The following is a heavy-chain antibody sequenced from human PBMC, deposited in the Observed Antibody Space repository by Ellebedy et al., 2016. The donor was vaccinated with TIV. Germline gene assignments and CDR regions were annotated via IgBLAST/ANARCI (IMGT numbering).Heavy chain of an antibody. CDR2: IFNSGST. D-gene: IGHD2-21*02. CDR1: GGSISSYY. J-gene: IGHJ4*02. V-gene: IGHV4-59*01. Sequence: SETLSLTCTVSGGSISSYYWSWIRQPPGKGLEWVGYIFNSGSTNFNPSLKSRLTMSVDASKKQFSLRLISVTAADTAVYYCARGGGSDFLLPLDHWGQGTLVTVSS. CDR3: ARGGGSDFLLPLDH.